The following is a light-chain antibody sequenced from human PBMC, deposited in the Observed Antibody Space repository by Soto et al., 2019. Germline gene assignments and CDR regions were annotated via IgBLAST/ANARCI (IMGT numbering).Light chain of an antibody. J-gene: IGLJ2*01. CDR3: CSYAGSYTFP. CDR2: DVS. Sequence: QSVLTQPRSVSGSPGQSVTISCTGTSSDVGGYNYVPWYQQHPGKAPKLMIYDVSKRPSGVPDRFSGSKSGNTASLTISGLQAEDEADCYCCSYAGSYTFPFGGGTQLTVL. CDR1: SSDVGGYNY. V-gene: IGLV2-11*01.